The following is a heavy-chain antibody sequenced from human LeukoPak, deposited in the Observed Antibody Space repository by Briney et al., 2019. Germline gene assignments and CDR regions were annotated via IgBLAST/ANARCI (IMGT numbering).Heavy chain of an antibody. V-gene: IGHV4-39*07. CDR2: IYYSGST. CDR3: ARSTRIAGNFDY. Sequence: SETLSSTCTVSGGSISSSSYYWGWIRQPPGKGLEWIGSIYYSGSTYYNPSLKSRVTISVDTSKNQFSLKLSSVTAADTAVYYCARSTRIAGNFDYWGQGTLVTVSS. D-gene: IGHD6-13*01. J-gene: IGHJ4*02. CDR1: GGSISSSSYY.